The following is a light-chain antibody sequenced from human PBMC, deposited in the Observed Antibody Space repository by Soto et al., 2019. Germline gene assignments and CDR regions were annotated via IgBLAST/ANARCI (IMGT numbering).Light chain of an antibody. J-gene: IGLJ3*02. CDR1: SGDVGGYNF. Sequence: QSALTQPRSVSGSPGQSVTISCTGASGDVGGYNFVSWYQQHPGKAPTLMIFDVSQRPSGVPDRFSGSKSGNTASLTISGLQAEDEADYCCCSYGGSYTWVFGGGTKLPVL. CDR3: CSYGGSYTWV. V-gene: IGLV2-11*01. CDR2: DVS.